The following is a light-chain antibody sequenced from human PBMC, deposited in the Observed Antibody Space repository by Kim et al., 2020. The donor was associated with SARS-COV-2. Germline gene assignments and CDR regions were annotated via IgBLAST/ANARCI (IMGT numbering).Light chain of an antibody. CDR1: KLGDKY. J-gene: IGLJ1*01. Sequence: SYELTQPPSVSVSPGQTASITCSGDKLGDKYACWYQQKPGQSPVLVIYQDSKRPSGIPERFSGSNSGNTATLTISGTQAMDEADYYCQAWDSSTSSYVFGTGIKVTVL. CDR2: QDS. CDR3: QAWDSSTSSYV. V-gene: IGLV3-1*01.